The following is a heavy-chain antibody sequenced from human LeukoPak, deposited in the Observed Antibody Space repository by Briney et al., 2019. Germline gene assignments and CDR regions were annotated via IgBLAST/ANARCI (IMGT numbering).Heavy chain of an antibody. D-gene: IGHD4-23*01. CDR2: IHYSGST. Sequence: SETLSLTCTVSGGSITNYYWTWIRQPPGKGLEWIGYIHYSGSTNYNPSLKSRATISVDTSKNQFSLKLTSVTAADTAVYYCARTRAYGGRPDYWGQGTLVTVSP. J-gene: IGHJ4*02. CDR1: GGSITNYY. CDR3: ARTRAYGGRPDY. V-gene: IGHV4-59*01.